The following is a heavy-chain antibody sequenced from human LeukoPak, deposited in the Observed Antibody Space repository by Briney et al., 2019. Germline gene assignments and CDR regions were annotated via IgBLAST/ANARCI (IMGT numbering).Heavy chain of an antibody. V-gene: IGHV3-48*01. J-gene: IGHJ4*02. CDR3: ARGVGSSGWPNYFDY. Sequence: GGSLRLSCAASGFIFRSYSMNWVRQAPGKGLEWVSYIDSTSSTIFNADSVKGRFTISRDNAKNSLYLQMNSLRAGDTAVYYCARGVGSSGWPNYFDYWGQGTLVTVSS. CDR1: GFIFRSYS. CDR2: IDSTSSTI. D-gene: IGHD6-25*01.